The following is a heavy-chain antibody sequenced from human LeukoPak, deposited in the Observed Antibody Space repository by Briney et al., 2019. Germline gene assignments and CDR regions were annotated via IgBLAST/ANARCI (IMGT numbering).Heavy chain of an antibody. Sequence: GGSLRVSCAASGFTFSSYGMHWVRQAPGNGLEWVAVIWYDGSNKYYADSVKGRFTISRDNSKNTLYLQMNSLRAEDTAVYYCARGGLHYYDSSGFDYWGQGTLVTVSS. CDR1: GFTFSSYG. D-gene: IGHD3-22*01. CDR2: IWYDGSNK. V-gene: IGHV3-33*01. CDR3: ARGGLHYYDSSGFDY. J-gene: IGHJ4*02.